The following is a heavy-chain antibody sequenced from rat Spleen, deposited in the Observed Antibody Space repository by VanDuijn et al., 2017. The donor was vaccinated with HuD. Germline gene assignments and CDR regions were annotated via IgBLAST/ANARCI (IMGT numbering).Heavy chain of an antibody. CDR1: GFTFNNYW. V-gene: IGHV5-31*01. CDR3: ATASPFAY. D-gene: IGHD3-1*01. J-gene: IGHJ3*01. CDR2: ITNASGRT. Sequence: EVQLVESGGGLVQPGGSLKLSCVASGFTFNNYWMTWIRQAPGKGLEWVASITNASGRTYYPDSVKGRFTISRDTARNTLYLQMDSLRSEDTATYYCATASPFAYWGQGTLVTVSS.